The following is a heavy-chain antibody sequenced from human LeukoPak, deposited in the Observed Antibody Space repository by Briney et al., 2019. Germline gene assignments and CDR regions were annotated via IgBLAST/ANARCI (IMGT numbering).Heavy chain of an antibody. CDR1: GGSFSGYY. J-gene: IGHJ4*02. D-gene: IGHD3-10*01. CDR3: ARHGTPLRYGSGNYYKGAPFDY. CDR2: INHSGST. V-gene: IGHV4-34*01. Sequence: SETLSLTCAVYGGSFSGYYWSWIRQPPGRGLEWIGEINHSGSTNYNPSLKSRVTISVDTSKNQFSLKLSSVTAADTAVYYCARHGTPLRYGSGNYYKGAPFDYWGQGTLVTVSS.